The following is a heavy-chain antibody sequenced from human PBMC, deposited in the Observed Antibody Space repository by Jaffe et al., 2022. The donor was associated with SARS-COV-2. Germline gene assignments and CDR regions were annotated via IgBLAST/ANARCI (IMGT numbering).Heavy chain of an antibody. CDR3: ARAMIVVVEADYFDY. D-gene: IGHD3-22*01. V-gene: IGHV3-7*01. Sequence: EVQLVESGGGLVQPGGSLRLSCAASGFTFSSYWMSWVRQAPGKGLEWVANIKQDGSEKYYVDSVKGRFTISRDNAKNSLYLQMNSLRAEDTAVYYCARAMIVVVEADYFDYWGQGTLVTVSS. CDR1: GFTFSSYW. J-gene: IGHJ4*02. CDR2: IKQDGSEK.